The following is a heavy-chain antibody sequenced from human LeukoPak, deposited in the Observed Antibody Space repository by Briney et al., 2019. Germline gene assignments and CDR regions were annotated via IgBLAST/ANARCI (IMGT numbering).Heavy chain of an antibody. Sequence: ASVKVSCKASGYTFIGYFMHWVRQAPGQGLEWMGRINPNSGGTIYAQKFQGRVTMTRDTSISTAYMELSRLRSDDTAVYYCARSFLPDDYWGQGTLVTVSS. CDR1: GYTFIGYF. CDR3: ARSFLPDDY. CDR2: INPNSGGT. D-gene: IGHD1-14*01. J-gene: IGHJ4*02. V-gene: IGHV1-2*06.